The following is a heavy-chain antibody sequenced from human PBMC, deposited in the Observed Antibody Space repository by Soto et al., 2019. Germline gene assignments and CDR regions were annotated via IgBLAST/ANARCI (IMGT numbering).Heavy chain of an antibody. V-gene: IGHV1-2*04. CDR1: GYTFTSYY. CDR3: ARGACSSTSCPYYFDY. D-gene: IGHD2-2*01. J-gene: IGHJ4*02. CDR2: INPNSGGT. Sequence: GASVKVSCKAPGYTFTSYYMHWVRQAPGQGLEWMGWINPNSGGTNYAQKFQGWVTMTRDTSISTAYMELSRLRSDDTAVYYCARGACSSTSCPYYFDYWGQGTLVTVSS.